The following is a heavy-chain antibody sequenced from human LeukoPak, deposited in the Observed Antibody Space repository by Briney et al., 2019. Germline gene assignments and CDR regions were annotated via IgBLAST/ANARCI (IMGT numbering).Heavy chain of an antibody. D-gene: IGHD3-16*02. V-gene: IGHV1-2*02. CDR1: GYTFATYY. CDR2: ISAYNGNT. Sequence: ASVKVSCKASGYTFATYYIHWVRQAPGQGLEWMGWISAYNGNTNYAQKLQGRVTMTRDTSISTAYMELSRLRSDDTAVYYRARVGAGDYVWGSYRYNYYYYMDVWGKGTTVTVSS. J-gene: IGHJ6*03. CDR3: ARVGAGDYVWGSYRYNYYYYMDV.